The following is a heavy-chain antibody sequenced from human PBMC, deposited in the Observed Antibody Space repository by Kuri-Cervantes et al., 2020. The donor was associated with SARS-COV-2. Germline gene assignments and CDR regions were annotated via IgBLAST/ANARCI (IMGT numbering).Heavy chain of an antibody. CDR3: AREGLVSYYYYMDV. V-gene: IGHV3-64*01. Sequence: GESLKISCAASGFTFSSYAMHWVRQAPGKGLECVSAISSNGGSTYYANSVKGRFTISRDNSKNTLYLQIDSLRAEDTAVYYCAREGLVSYYYYMDVWGKGTTVTVSS. D-gene: IGHD6-19*01. CDR1: GFTFSSYA. J-gene: IGHJ6*03. CDR2: ISSNGGST.